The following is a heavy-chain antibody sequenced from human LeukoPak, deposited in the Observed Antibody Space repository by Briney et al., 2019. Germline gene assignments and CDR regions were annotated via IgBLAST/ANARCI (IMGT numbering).Heavy chain of an antibody. CDR2: INPNSGGT. V-gene: IGHV1-2*04. D-gene: IGHD2-2*01. Sequence: ASVKVSCKASGYTFTGYYMHWVRQAPGQGLEWMGWINPNSGGTNYAQKFQGWVTMTRDTSISTAYMELSRLRSDDTAVYYCARGGDPLCSSTSCYHWFDPWGQGTLVTVSS. CDR3: ARGGDPLCSSTSCYHWFDP. CDR1: GYTFTGYY. J-gene: IGHJ5*02.